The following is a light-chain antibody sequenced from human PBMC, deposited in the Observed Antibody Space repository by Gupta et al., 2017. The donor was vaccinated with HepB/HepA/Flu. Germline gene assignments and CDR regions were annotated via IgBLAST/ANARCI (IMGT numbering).Light chain of an antibody. CDR1: SSNIGSNY. V-gene: IGLV1-47*01. CDR2: RNN. Sequence: QSVLTPPPSASGTPGQRVTISCSGSSSNIGSNYVYWYQQLPGTAPKLLIYRNNQRPSGVPDRFSGYKSGTSASRAIRGLRSEDEAEYDCAEWADCLRGGVFGGGTKLTVL. CDR3: AEWADCLRGGV. J-gene: IGLJ3*02.